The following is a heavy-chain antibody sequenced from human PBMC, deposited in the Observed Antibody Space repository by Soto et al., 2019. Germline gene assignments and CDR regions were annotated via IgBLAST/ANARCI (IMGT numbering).Heavy chain of an antibody. Sequence: SETLSLTCAVSGGSISSSNWWSWVRQPPGKGLEWIGEIYHSGSTNYNPSLKSRVTISVDKSKNQFSLKLSSVTAADTAVYYCPTNRQKSETDYWGQGTLVTVSS. CDR3: PTNRQKSETDY. CDR2: IYHSGST. V-gene: IGHV4-4*02. J-gene: IGHJ4*02. CDR1: GGSISSSNW.